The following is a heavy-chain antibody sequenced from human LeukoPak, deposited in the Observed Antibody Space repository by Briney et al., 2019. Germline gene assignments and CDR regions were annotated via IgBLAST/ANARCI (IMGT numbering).Heavy chain of an antibody. J-gene: IGHJ5*02. D-gene: IGHD3-22*01. V-gene: IGHV3-30*03. CDR1: GFTFSNYG. CDR2: ISYDSEGN. Sequence: GGSLRLSCVTSGFTFSNYGMHWVRQLPGKGLEWVAVISYDSEGNYHVDSVKGRFTISRDNARNTLYLQMNSLRAEDTAVYYCARWYYYETSGLYYGSFDNWGQGTLVTVSS. CDR3: ARWYYYETSGLYYGSFDN.